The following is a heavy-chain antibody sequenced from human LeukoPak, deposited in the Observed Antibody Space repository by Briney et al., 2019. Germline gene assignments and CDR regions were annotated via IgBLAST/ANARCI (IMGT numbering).Heavy chain of an antibody. Sequence: SETLSLTCAVSGGSISSSNWWSWVRQPPGKGLEWIGYIYYSGSTNYNPSLKSRVTISVDTSKNQFSLKLSSVTAADTAVYYCARDRRRDGYNFGVDLLYAFDIWGQGTMVTVSS. D-gene: IGHD5-24*01. V-gene: IGHV4-4*02. J-gene: IGHJ3*02. CDR2: IYYSGST. CDR1: GGSISSSNW. CDR3: ARDRRRDGYNFGVDLLYAFDI.